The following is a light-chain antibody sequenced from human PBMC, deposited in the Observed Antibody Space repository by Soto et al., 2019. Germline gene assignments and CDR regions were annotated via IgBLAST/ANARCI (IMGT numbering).Light chain of an antibody. Sequence: QSALTQPASVSGSPGQSITISCTGTSSDVGGYNYVSWYQQHPGKAPKLMIYEVSNRPSGVSNRFSGSKSGNTASLTISGLQAEDEADYYCSSYTSSSTLGVFGTGTRSPP. J-gene: IGLJ1*01. CDR3: SSYTSSSTLGV. CDR2: EVS. CDR1: SSDVGGYNY. V-gene: IGLV2-14*01.